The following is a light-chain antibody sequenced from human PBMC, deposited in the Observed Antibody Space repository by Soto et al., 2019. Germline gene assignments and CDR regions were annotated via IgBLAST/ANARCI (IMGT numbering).Light chain of an antibody. V-gene: IGLV8-61*01. CDR2: SSN. J-gene: IGLJ3*02. CDR1: SGSVSTAYY. Sequence: QTVVTQEPSFSVSPGGTVTLTCGLRSGSVSTAYYPSWYQQTPGQAPRTLIYSSNIRSSGVPDRFSGSMLGDKAALTITGAQADDESDYYCALYVGSGVPVFGRGTKLTVL. CDR3: ALYVGSGVPV.